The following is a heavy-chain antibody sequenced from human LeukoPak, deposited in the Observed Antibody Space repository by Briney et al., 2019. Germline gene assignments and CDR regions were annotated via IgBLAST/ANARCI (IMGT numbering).Heavy chain of an antibody. J-gene: IGHJ3*02. CDR1: GGTFSSYA. Sequence: GASVKVSCKTSGGTFSSYAISWVRQAPGQGLEWMGWINPNSGGTNYAQKFQGRVTMTRDTSISTAYMELSRLRSDDTAVYYCARTIGGYESDAFDIWGQGTMVTVSS. D-gene: IGHD5-12*01. V-gene: IGHV1-2*02. CDR2: INPNSGGT. CDR3: ARTIGGYESDAFDI.